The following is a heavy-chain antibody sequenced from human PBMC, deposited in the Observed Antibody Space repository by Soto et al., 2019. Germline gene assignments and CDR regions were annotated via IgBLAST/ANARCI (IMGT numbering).Heavy chain of an antibody. D-gene: IGHD2-15*01. CDR2: INPNSGGT. CDR1: GYTFTGYY. V-gene: IGHV1-2*04. CDR3: ARGDGDCSGGSCSAFDT. Sequence: ASVKVSCKASGYTFTGYYMHWVRQAPGQGLEWMGWINPNSGGTNYAQKFQGWVTMTRDTSISTAYMELSRLRSDDTAVYYCARGDGDCSGGSCSAFDTWGQGTMVTVSS. J-gene: IGHJ3*02.